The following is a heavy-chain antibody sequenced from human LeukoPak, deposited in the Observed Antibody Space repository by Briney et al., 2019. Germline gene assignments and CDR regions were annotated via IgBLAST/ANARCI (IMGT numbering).Heavy chain of an antibody. J-gene: IGHJ3*02. Sequence: SETLSLTCTVSSGSISTSNYYWGWVRQPPGKALEWIGNIYYSGSTYYNPSLKSRVTISVDTSKNQFSLKLSSVTAADTAVYYCARHWTAFDIWGQGTMVTVSS. CDR2: IYYSGST. CDR1: SGSISTSNYY. V-gene: IGHV4-39*01. CDR3: ARHWTAFDI. D-gene: IGHD3/OR15-3a*01.